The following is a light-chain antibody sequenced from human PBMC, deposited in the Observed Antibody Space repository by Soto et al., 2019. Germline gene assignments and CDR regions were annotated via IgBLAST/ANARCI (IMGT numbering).Light chain of an antibody. CDR1: QTVSSNY. CDR3: QQYGSSAPIT. Sequence: EIVLTQSPGTLSLSPGERATLSCRASQTVSSNYLAWYQQKPGQAPSLLIYGASTRATGIPDRFSGSGSGTDFTLTISRLEPEDFGMYYCQQYGSSAPITFGQGTRLE. J-gene: IGKJ5*01. CDR2: GAS. V-gene: IGKV3-20*01.